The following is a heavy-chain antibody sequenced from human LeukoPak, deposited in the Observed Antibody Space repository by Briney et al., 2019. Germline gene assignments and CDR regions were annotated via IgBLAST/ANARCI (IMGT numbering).Heavy chain of an antibody. CDR1: GGSISSSSYY. D-gene: IGHD6-19*01. CDR2: INHSGST. Sequence: SETLSLTCTVSGGSISSSSYYWGWIRQPPGKGLEWIGEINHSGSTNYNPSLKSRVTISVDTSKNQFSLKLSSVTAADTAVYYCARGLHPAVGWSYYYYYYGMDVWGQGTTVTVSS. CDR3: ARGLHPAVGWSYYYYYYGMDV. V-gene: IGHV4-39*07. J-gene: IGHJ6*02.